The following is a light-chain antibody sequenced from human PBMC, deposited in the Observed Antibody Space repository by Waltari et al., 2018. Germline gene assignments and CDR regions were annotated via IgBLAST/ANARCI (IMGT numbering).Light chain of an antibody. CDR1: QSVSRA. CDR2: GSS. Sequence: SCRASQSVSRALAWYQQKPGQAPRVPIFGSSNRATGIPDRFSGSGSETDFSLTISRLEPEDFAVYYCQHYVRLPATFGRGTKVEIK. CDR3: QHYVRLPAT. J-gene: IGKJ1*01. V-gene: IGKV3-20*01.